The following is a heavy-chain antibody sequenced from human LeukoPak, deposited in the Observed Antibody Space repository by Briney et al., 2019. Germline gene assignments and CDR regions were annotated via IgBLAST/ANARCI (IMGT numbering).Heavy chain of an antibody. V-gene: IGHV4-59*08. CDR3: ARHFISWPHYFDN. D-gene: IGHD2-15*01. CDR1: DDSIHRYY. CDR2: IHYAGST. Sequence: KSSETLSLTCTVSDDSIHRYYRSWIQQSPGKGLEWIAYIHYAGSTHYNPSLKSRVTISVDTSKNQFSLKINSVTAADTAFYYCARHFISWPHYFDNWGQGTLVTVSS. J-gene: IGHJ4*02.